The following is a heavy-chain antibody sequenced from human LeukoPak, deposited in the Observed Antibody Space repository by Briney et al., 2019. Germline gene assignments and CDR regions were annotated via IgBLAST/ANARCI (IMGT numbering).Heavy chain of an antibody. CDR1: GFTFSSYA. Sequence: GGSLRLSCAASGFTFSSYAMSWVRQAPGKGLEWVSAISGSGGSTYYADSVKGRFTISRDNSKNTLYLQMNSLRAEDTAVFYCAKGDYYGSGSYYKTQPFQHWGQGTLVTVSS. D-gene: IGHD3-10*01. V-gene: IGHV3-23*01. J-gene: IGHJ1*01. CDR3: AKGDYYGSGSYYKTQPFQH. CDR2: ISGSGGST.